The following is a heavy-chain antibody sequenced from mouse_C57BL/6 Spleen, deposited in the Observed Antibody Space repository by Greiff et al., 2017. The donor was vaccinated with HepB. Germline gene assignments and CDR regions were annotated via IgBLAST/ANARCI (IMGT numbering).Heavy chain of an antibody. J-gene: IGHJ2*01. Sequence: QVQLQQPGAELVRPGSSVKLSCKASGYTFTSYWMHWVKQRPIQGLEWIGNIDPSDSETHYNQKFKDKATLTVDKSSSTAYMQLSSLTSEDSAVYYCARRGTTVVADYFDYWGQGTTLTVSS. D-gene: IGHD1-1*01. CDR2: IDPSDSET. CDR3: ARRGTTVVADYFDY. CDR1: GYTFTSYW. V-gene: IGHV1-52*01.